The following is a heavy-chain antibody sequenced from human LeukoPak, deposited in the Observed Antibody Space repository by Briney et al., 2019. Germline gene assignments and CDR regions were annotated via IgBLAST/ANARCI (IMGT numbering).Heavy chain of an antibody. D-gene: IGHD5-24*01. CDR3: ARSLRWQQYPFDY. V-gene: IGHV4-59*01. CDR1: GGSISSYY. J-gene: IGHJ4*02. Sequence: PSETLSLTCTVSGGSISSYYWSWIRQPPGKGLEWIGYIYYSGSTNYNPSLKSRVTISVDTSKNQFSLKLSSVTAADTAVYYCARSLRWQQYPFDYWGQGTLVTVSS. CDR2: IYYSGST.